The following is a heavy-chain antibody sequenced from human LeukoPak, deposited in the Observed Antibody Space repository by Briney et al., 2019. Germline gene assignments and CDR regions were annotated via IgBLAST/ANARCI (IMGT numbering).Heavy chain of an antibody. J-gene: IGHJ4*02. V-gene: IGHV3-30*04. CDR1: GFTFSSYA. CDR2: ISYDGSNK. D-gene: IGHD6-13*01. CDR3: ANSAAVGTFY. Sequence: PGGSLRLSCAASGFTFSSYAMPWVRQAPGKGLEWVAVISYDGSNKYYADSVKGRFTISRDNSKNTLYLQMNSLRAEDTAVYYCANSAAVGTFYWGQGTLVTVSS.